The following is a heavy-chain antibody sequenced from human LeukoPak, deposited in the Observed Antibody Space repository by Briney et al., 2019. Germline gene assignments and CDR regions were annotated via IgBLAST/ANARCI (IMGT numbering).Heavy chain of an antibody. V-gene: IGHV3-30-3*01. J-gene: IGHJ4*02. Sequence: GGSLRLSCAASGFTFSSYAMHWVRQAPGKGLEWVAVISYDGSNKYYADSVKGRFTISRDNAKNSLYLQMNSLRAEDTAVYYCARDGRGVWFGELFDYWGQGTLVTVSS. CDR2: ISYDGSNK. D-gene: IGHD3-10*01. CDR1: GFTFSSYA. CDR3: ARDGRGVWFGELFDY.